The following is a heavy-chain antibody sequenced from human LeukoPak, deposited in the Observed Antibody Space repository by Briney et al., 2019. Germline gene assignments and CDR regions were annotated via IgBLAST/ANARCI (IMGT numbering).Heavy chain of an antibody. D-gene: IGHD6-19*01. V-gene: IGHV1-69*05. Sequence: GSSVKVSCKASGGTFSSYAIIWVRQAPGHGLEGMGGIIPIFGTANYAQKLQGRVAITTDESTSTAYMELSSLRSEDTAVYYWARDSSGWNFDYWGQGTLATVSS. J-gene: IGHJ4*02. CDR2: IIPIFGTA. CDR3: ARDSSGWNFDY. CDR1: GGTFSSYA.